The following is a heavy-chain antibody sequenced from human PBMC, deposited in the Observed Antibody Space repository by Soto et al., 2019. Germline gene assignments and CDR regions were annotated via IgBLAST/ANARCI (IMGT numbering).Heavy chain of an antibody. CDR1: GFTFSSYA. J-gene: IGHJ6*02. CDR3: ARNPQPYGDYVPDYYYYGMDV. Sequence: QVQLVESGGGVVQPGRSLRLSCAASGFTFSSYAMHWVRQAPGKGLEWVAVISYDGSNKYYADSVKGRFTISRDNSKNTLYLQMNSLRAEDTAVYYCARNPQPYGDYVPDYYYYGMDVWGQGTTFTVSS. D-gene: IGHD4-17*01. V-gene: IGHV3-30-3*01. CDR2: ISYDGSNK.